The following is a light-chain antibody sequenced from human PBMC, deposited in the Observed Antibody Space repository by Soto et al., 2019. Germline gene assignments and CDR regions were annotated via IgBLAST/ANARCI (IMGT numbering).Light chain of an antibody. V-gene: IGKV1-33*01. Sequence: DLQMTQSPSSLSASVRDRVSITCQASQDISKYLNWYQHKAGKAPKLLIYDASNLETGVPSRFSGSGSGTDFIFTISSLQPEDIATYYCQQDDNLPITFGQGTRLEIK. CDR1: QDISKY. J-gene: IGKJ5*01. CDR2: DAS. CDR3: QQDDNLPIT.